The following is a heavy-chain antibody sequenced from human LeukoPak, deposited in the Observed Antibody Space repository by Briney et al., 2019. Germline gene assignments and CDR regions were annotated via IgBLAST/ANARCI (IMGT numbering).Heavy chain of an antibody. Sequence: GGSLRLSCAASGFTFSNAWMSWVRQAPGKGLEWVANIKQDGSEKYYVDSVKGRFTISRDNAKNSLYLQMNSLRADDTAVYYCARDLWFGEYNQLYYFDYWGQGTLVTVSS. J-gene: IGHJ4*02. D-gene: IGHD3-10*01. V-gene: IGHV3-7*01. CDR1: GFTFSNAW. CDR2: IKQDGSEK. CDR3: ARDLWFGEYNQLYYFDY.